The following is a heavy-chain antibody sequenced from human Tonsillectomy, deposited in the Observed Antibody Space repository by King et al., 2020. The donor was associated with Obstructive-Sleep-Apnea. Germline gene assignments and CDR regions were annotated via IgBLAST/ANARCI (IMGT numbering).Heavy chain of an antibody. J-gene: IGHJ6*02. CDR2: ISGSGGSA. Sequence: VQLQESGGGLVQPGGSLRLSCAASGFSFSNNAMSWVRQAPGKGLEWVSAISGSGGSAHYADSVKGRFTISRDNSKKTLFLQMNTLRAEDTAVYYCAKDDYYYYGMDVWGQGTTVTVSS. CDR3: AKDDYYYYGMDV. CDR1: GFSFSNNA. V-gene: IGHV3-23*01.